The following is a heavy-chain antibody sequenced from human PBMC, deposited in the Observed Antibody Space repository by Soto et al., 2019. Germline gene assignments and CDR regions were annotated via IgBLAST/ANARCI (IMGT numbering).Heavy chain of an antibody. V-gene: IGHV4-34*01. D-gene: IGHD3-22*01. CDR1: GGSFSGYY. CDR3: ARAYRVTMIVVVIYYFDY. CDR2: INHSGST. Sequence: QVQLQQWGAGLLKPSETLSLTCAVYGGSFSGYYWSWIRQPPGQGLEWIGEINHSGSTNYNPSLKSLVTTSVDTSKTQFSLKLSSVTAADTAVYYCARAYRVTMIVVVIYYFDYWGQGTLVTVSS. J-gene: IGHJ4*02.